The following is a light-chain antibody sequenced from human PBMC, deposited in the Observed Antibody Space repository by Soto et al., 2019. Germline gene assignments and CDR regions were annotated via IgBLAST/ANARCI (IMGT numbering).Light chain of an antibody. V-gene: IGKV3-15*01. CDR2: GAS. Sequence: EIVMTQSPATLSVSPGERATLSCRASQSVSSNVAWYQQKPGQAPRLLIYGASTRATGIPARFSGSGSGTEFTLTISSLQSEDFAVYSCQQYNNWPITFGQGTRLEIK. CDR3: QQYNNWPIT. CDR1: QSVSSN. J-gene: IGKJ5*01.